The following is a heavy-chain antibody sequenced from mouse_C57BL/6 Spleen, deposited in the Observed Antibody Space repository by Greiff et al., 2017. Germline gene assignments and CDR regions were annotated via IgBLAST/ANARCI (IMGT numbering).Heavy chain of an antibody. Sequence: VQLQQSGPELVKPGASVKISCKASGYTFTDYYMNWVKQSHGKSLEWIGDINPNNGGTSYNQKFKGKATLTVDKSSSTAYMELRSLTSEDSAVYYCARSYYDYDVGAMDYWGQGTSVTVSS. J-gene: IGHJ4*01. CDR1: GYTFTDYY. D-gene: IGHD2-4*01. CDR2: INPNNGGT. V-gene: IGHV1-26*01. CDR3: ARSYYDYDVGAMDY.